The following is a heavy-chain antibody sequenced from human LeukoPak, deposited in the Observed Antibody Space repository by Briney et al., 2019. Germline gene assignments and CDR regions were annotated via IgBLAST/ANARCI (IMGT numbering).Heavy chain of an antibody. V-gene: IGHV4-38-2*02. J-gene: IGHJ6*04. CDR3: AREGEMDV. Sequence: SETLSLTCTVFGYSISSGYYWGWIRQPPGKGLEWIGSIYHSGSTYYNPSLKSRVTISVDTSKNQFSLKLSSVTAADTAVYYCAREGEMDVWGKGTTVTVSS. CDR2: IYHSGST. CDR1: GYSISSGYY.